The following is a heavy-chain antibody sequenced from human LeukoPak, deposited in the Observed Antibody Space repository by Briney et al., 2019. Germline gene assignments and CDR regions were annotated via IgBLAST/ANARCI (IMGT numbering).Heavy chain of an antibody. CDR2: IYHSGTT. J-gene: IGHJ4*02. D-gene: IGHD4/OR15-4a*01. V-gene: IGHV4-59*02. Sequence: KPSETLSLTCAVSGASVSSHYWSWIRQSPGKGLEWIGHIYHSGTTKYNPSLKSRVTISVDTPKSQFSLKLKSVTAADTAVYYCSAEYEYGDHDYWGQGTLVSVSS. CDR1: GASVSSHY. CDR3: SAEYEYGDHDY.